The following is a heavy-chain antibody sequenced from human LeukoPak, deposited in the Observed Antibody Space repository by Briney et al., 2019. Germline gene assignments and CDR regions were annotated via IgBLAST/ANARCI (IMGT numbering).Heavy chain of an antibody. CDR2: IIPILSQS. D-gene: IGHD3/OR15-3a*01. CDR3: ATGTSYRDSFDV. Sequence: SVKVSCKASGGTFSTYPINWVRQAPGQGLEWMGRIIPILSQSNYAQKFQGTVSITAAEFTDKAYMELSSLRSEDTAVYYCATGTSYRDSFDVWGQGTMVTVSS. CDR1: GGTFSTYP. J-gene: IGHJ3*01. V-gene: IGHV1-69*11.